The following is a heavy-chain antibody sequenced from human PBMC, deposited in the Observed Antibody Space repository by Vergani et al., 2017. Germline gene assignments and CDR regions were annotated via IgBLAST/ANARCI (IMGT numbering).Heavy chain of an antibody. D-gene: IGHD2-15*01. CDR3: AKEGGGYCSGGTCYPEY. J-gene: IGHJ4*02. CDR1: GFTFNSYG. Sequence: QVQLVESGGGVVQPGGSLRLSCAAAGFTFNSYGMHWVRQAPGKGLEWVASRRSDESRRYYGNSMEGPFTISRDNSKNTLYLQMKSLRPEDTAVYYCAKEGGGYCSGGTCYPEYWGQGTLVIVS. V-gene: IGHV3-30*02. CDR2: RRSDESRR.